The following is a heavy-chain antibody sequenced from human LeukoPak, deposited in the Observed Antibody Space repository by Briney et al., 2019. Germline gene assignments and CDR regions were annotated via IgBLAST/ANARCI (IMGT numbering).Heavy chain of an antibody. CDR3: ARCSGDYPHDAFYI. CDR1: GFTFNSYS. Sequence: GGSLRLGCAACGFTFNSYSVSWVRQAPRKGLEWVSDISSRGSTTYDADSVKGRFTVSRDNAKNSLYLQMNSLRAEDTAVYYCARCSGDYPHDAFYISGQGTMVTVSS. V-gene: IGHV3-48*04. CDR2: ISSRGSTT. D-gene: IGHD2-15*01. J-gene: IGHJ3*02.